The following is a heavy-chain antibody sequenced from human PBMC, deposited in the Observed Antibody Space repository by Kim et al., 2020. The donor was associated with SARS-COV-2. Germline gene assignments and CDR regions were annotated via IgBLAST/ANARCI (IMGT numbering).Heavy chain of an antibody. D-gene: IGHD2-21*02. J-gene: IGHJ6*02. CDR1: GFTFSNAW. CDR2: IKSKTNGGTT. Sequence: GGSLRLSCAASGFTFSNAWMNWVRQAPGRGLEWVGRIKSKTNGGTTAYGAPVKGRFTISRDDSKNTPYLQMNSLRTEDTAVYYCTSDSGDSFGGGGYSRVWGQGTTVTVSS. CDR3: TSDSGDSFGGGGYSRV. V-gene: IGHV3-15*01.